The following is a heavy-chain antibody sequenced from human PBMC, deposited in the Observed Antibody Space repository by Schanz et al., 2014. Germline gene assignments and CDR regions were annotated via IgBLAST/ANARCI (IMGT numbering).Heavy chain of an antibody. J-gene: IGHJ2*01. D-gene: IGHD3-16*01. Sequence: QVQLVQSGAEVKKPGSSVKVSCKASGGTFNSYTINWVRQAPGQGLEWLGWIRPDNGHTTYSQKVRDRVIFTTDTSASTAYMELRSLRSDDTAHYYCVRVPSRDVSFDLWGRGTLVTVSS. CDR3: VRVPSRDVSFDL. V-gene: IGHV1-18*01. CDR2: IRPDNGHT. CDR1: GGTFNSYT.